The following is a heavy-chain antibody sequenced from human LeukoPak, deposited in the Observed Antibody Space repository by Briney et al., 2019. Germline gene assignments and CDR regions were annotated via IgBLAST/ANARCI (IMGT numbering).Heavy chain of an antibody. CDR1: GFSLSNNT. D-gene: IGHD3-10*01. CDR2: IISAGST. V-gene: IGHV3-23*01. CDR3: AGRNYGSGSHYNY. J-gene: IGHJ4*02. Sequence: GGSLRLSCAATGFSLSNNTMAWVRQAPGKGLEWVSTIISAGSTYYADSVKGRFTFSRDNSKNMLYLQMNSLRAGDTAVYHCAGRNYGSGSHYNYWGQGALVTVSS.